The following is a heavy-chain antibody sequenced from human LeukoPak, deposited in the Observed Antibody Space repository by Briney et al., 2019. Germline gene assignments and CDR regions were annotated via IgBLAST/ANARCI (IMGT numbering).Heavy chain of an antibody. CDR3: ARVRSSGSPLDY. V-gene: IGHV3-11*05. CDR1: GFTFSDYC. Sequence: PGGSLRLSCAASGFTFSDYCMSWIRQAPGKGLEWVSYISKSGTSTKYADSVKGRFSISRDNAKQSLYLQLTSLTAEDTAVYYCARVRSSGSPLDYWGQGTLVTVSS. J-gene: IGHJ4*02. D-gene: IGHD3-10*01. CDR2: ISKSGTST.